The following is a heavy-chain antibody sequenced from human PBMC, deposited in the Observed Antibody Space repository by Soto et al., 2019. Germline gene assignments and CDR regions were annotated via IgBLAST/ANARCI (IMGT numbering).Heavy chain of an antibody. D-gene: IGHD2-21*01. CDR3: ARKVMRKDPHGPETDRGMDV. CDR2: INPSGGST. Sequence: ASVEVSCKASGYTFTNYYMHWVRQAPGQGLEWMGIINPSGGSTSYAQKFQGRVTMTRDTSTSTVYMELSSLRSEDTAVYYCARKVMRKDPHGPETDRGMDVWGQGTTFTVSS. J-gene: IGHJ6*02. V-gene: IGHV1-46*01. CDR1: GYTFTNYY.